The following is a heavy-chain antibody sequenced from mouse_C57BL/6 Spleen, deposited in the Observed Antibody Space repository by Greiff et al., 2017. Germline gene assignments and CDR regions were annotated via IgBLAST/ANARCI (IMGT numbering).Heavy chain of an antibody. D-gene: IGHD2-1*01. CDR3: TRSYGNLYYAMDY. CDR2: IDPETGGT. J-gene: IGHJ4*01. Sequence: VKLQESGAELVRPGASVTLSCKASGYTFTDYEMHWVKQTPVHGLEWIGAIDPETGGTAYNQKFKGKAILTADKSSSTAYMELRSLTSEDSAVYYCTRSYGNLYYAMDYWGQGTSVTVSS. V-gene: IGHV1-15*01. CDR1: GYTFTDYE.